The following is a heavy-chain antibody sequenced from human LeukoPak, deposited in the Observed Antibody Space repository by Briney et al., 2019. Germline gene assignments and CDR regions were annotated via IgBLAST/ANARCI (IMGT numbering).Heavy chain of an antibody. Sequence: SVKVSCKASGGTFSSYAISWVRQAPGQGLEWMGGIIPIFGTANYAQKFQGRVTITADESTSTAYMELSSLRSEDTAVYYCARSVGATGYFDYWGQGTLVTVSS. CDR1: GGTFSSYA. D-gene: IGHD1-26*01. CDR2: IIPIFGTA. CDR3: ARSVGATGYFDY. V-gene: IGHV1-69*01. J-gene: IGHJ4*02.